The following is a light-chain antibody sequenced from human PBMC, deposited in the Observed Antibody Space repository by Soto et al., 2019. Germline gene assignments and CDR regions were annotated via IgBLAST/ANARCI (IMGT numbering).Light chain of an antibody. CDR3: QQYNEYSWT. Sequence: EIEMTQSPATLSVSLGERVTLSCRASRSISNNLAWYQQKPGQAPRLLIYGASTRATGIPARFSGSGSGTEYSLTISSLQSEDFAVYYCQQYNEYSWTFGQGTKVEIK. J-gene: IGKJ1*01. CDR1: RSISNN. CDR2: GAS. V-gene: IGKV3-15*01.